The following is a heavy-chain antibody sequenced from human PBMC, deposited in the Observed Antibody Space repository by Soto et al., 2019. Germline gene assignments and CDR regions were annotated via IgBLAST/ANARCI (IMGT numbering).Heavy chain of an antibody. J-gene: IGHJ5*02. CDR1: GYTFTSYD. V-gene: IGHV1-8*01. CDR3: AKDLGGTNPDGWFDP. Sequence: ASVKVSCKASGYTFTSYDINWVRQATGQGLEWMGWMNPNSGNTGYAQKFQGRVTMTRNTSISTAYMELSSLRAEDTAVYYCAKDLGGTNPDGWFDPWGQGTLVTVSS. CDR2: MNPNSGNT. D-gene: IGHD3-16*01.